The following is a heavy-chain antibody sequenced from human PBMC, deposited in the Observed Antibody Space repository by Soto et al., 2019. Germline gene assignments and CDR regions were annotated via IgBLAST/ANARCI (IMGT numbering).Heavy chain of an antibody. CDR2: ISGSGGST. CDR3: AKDRARFLEWSDLDYYYYGMYV. V-gene: IGHV3-23*01. D-gene: IGHD3-3*01. CDR1: GFTFSSYA. J-gene: IGHJ6*02. Sequence: GGSLRLSCAASGFTFSSYAMSWVRQAPGKGLEWVSAISGSGGSTYYADSVKGRFTISRDNSKNTLYLQMNSLRAEDTAVYYCAKDRARFLEWSDLDYYYYGMYVWGQGTKVTVSS.